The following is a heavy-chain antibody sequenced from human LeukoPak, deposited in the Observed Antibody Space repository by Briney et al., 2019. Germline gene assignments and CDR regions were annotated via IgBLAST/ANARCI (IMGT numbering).Heavy chain of an antibody. V-gene: IGHV3-21*01. Sequence: PGGSLRLSCAASGFTFSSYSMNWVRQAPGKGLEWVSSISSSSSYIYYADSVKGRFTISRGNAKNSLYLQMNSLRAEDTAVYYCARDNGYYDSSGYYADAFDIWGQGTMVTVSS. CDR2: ISSSSSYI. J-gene: IGHJ3*02. CDR1: GFTFSSYS. CDR3: ARDNGYYDSSGYYADAFDI. D-gene: IGHD3-22*01.